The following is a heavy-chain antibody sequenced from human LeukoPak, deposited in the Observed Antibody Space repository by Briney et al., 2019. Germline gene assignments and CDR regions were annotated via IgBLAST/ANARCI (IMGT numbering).Heavy chain of an antibody. J-gene: IGHJ5*02. D-gene: IGHD1-1*01. CDR1: GGSISSDY. Sequence: SETLSLTCTVSGGSISSDYWSWIRQPPRKGLEWIGYIDNSGNTNYNPSLKSRVTISVDTPKNQFSLRLSSVTAADTAVYYCATSTGTIYTWFDPWGQGTLVTASS. CDR3: ATSTGTIYTWFDP. V-gene: IGHV4-59*01. CDR2: IDNSGNT.